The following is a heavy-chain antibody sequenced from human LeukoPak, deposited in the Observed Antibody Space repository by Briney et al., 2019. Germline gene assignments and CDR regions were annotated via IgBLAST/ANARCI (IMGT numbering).Heavy chain of an antibody. CDR2: INPKTGGT. V-gene: IGHV1-2*02. J-gene: IGHJ4*02. Sequence: ASVKLSCKTSVYTFTDYNIDRVRQAPGQGLEWMGLINPKTGGTEYAQKFQGRVTVTRDTSINTAYMELTSLKSDDTAVYYCAKDVIGDRRVYIDHWRRGTAVTVSS. D-gene: IGHD4-17*01. CDR3: AKDVIGDRRVYIDH. CDR1: VYTFTDYN.